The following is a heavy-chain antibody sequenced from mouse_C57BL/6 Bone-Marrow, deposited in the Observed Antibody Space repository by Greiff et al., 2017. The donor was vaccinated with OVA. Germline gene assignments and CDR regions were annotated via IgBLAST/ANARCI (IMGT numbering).Heavy chain of an antibody. V-gene: IGHV1-54*01. CDR2: INPGSGGT. CDR3: ARAQALYAMDY. CDR1: GYAFTNYL. J-gene: IGHJ4*01. Sequence: VQLQQSGAELVRPGTSVKVSCKASGYAFTNYLIEWVKQRPGQGLEWIGVINPGSGGTNYNEKFKGKATLTADKSSSTAYMQLSSLTSEDSAVYFCARAQALYAMDYWGQGTSVTVSS. D-gene: IGHD3-2*02.